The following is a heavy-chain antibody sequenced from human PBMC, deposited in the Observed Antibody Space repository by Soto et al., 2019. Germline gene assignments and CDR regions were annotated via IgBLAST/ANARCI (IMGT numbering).Heavy chain of an antibody. D-gene: IGHD2-15*01. CDR2: IYYSGST. CDR3: ARRYCSGGCCYRSNYYYYVMDF. Sequence: SETLSLTCTVSGGSISSGDYYWSWIRQPPGKGLEWIGYIYYSGSTYYNPSLKSRVTISVDTSKNQFSLKLSSVTAADTAVYYCARRYCSGGCCYRSNYYYYVMDFWGQGTKVTVSS. CDR1: GGSISSGDYY. V-gene: IGHV4-30-4*01. J-gene: IGHJ6*02.